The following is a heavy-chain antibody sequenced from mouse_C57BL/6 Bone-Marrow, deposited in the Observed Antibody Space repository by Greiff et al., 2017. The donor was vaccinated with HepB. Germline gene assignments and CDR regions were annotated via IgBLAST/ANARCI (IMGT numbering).Heavy chain of an antibody. CDR2: ISDGGSYT. CDR3: ARYYGSNGYFDV. D-gene: IGHD1-1*01. V-gene: IGHV5-4*01. Sequence: EVQGVESGGGLVKPGGSLKLSCAASGFTFSSYAMSWVRQTPEKRLEWVATISDGGSYTYYPDNVKGQFTISRDNAKSNLYLQMSHLKSEDTAMYYCARYYGSNGYFDVWGTGTTVTVSS. J-gene: IGHJ1*03. CDR1: GFTFSSYA.